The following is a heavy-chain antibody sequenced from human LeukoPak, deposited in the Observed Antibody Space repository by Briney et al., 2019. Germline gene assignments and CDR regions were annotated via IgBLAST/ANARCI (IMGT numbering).Heavy chain of an antibody. CDR2: IYPGDSDI. CDR3: AATYSSSWYGGGPLDY. J-gene: IGHJ4*02. V-gene: IGHV5-51*01. Sequence: GESLKISCKGSGYSFTSYWIGWVRQMPGKGLEWMGIIYPGDSDIRYSPSFQGQVTISADKSISTAYLQWSSLKASDTAMYYCAATYSSSWYGGGPLDYWGQGTLVTVSS. CDR1: GYSFTSYW. D-gene: IGHD6-13*01.